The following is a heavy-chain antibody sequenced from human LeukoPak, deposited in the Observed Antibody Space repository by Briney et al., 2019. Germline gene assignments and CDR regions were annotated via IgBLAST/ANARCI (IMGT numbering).Heavy chain of an antibody. V-gene: IGHV5-51*01. CDR3: ARMTGYCSTTSCYHYFDY. Sequence: RGESLKISCKGSGYSFTSYWIGWVRQMPGKGLEWMGIIYPGDSDTRYSPSFQGQVTTSADKSISPAYLQWSSLKASDTAIYYCARMTGYCSTTSCYHYFDYWGQGTLVTVSS. J-gene: IGHJ4*02. D-gene: IGHD2-2*03. CDR1: GYSFTSYW. CDR2: IYPGDSDT.